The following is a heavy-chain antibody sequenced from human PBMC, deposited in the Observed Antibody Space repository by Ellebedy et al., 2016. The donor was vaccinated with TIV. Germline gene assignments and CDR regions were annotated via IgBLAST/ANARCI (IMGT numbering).Heavy chain of an antibody. J-gene: IGHJ4*02. Sequence: GESLKISCAASGFTFSGYWISWVRQAPGKGLEWVANIKEDGSEKYYVDSVKGRFTISRDNAKNSLFLQMNSLREEDTAVYYCVRVSRSGNYPGWGQGTLVTVSS. CDR3: VRVSRSGNYPG. CDR1: GFTFSGYW. CDR2: IKEDGSEK. D-gene: IGHD1-26*01. V-gene: IGHV3-7*02.